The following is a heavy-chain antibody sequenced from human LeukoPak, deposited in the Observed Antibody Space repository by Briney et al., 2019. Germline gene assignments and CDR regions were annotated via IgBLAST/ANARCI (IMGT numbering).Heavy chain of an antibody. Sequence: GESLRISCKLSEYSFGTWIGWVRQMPGKGLEWMGIIYPYDSETRYSPSFQGQVTISVDTSINTAYLHWSILKASDTAMYYCARTIAAAGLYYFEYWGQGTLLTVSS. CDR1: EYSFGTW. CDR3: ARTIAAAGLYYFEY. J-gene: IGHJ4*02. CDR2: IYPYDSET. D-gene: IGHD6-13*01. V-gene: IGHV5-51*01.